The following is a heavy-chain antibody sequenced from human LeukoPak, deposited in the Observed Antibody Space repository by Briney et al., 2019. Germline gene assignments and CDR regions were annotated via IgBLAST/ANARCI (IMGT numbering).Heavy chain of an antibody. CDR1: GGSFSGYY. J-gene: IGHJ4*02. CDR2: INHSGST. Sequence: SETLSLTCAVYGGSFSGYYWSWIRQPPGKRLEWIGEINHSGSTNYNPSLKSRVTISVDTSKNQFSLKLSSVTAADTAVYYCASKGVIVSYYFDYWGQGTLVTVSS. CDR3: ASKGVIVSYYFDY. D-gene: IGHD3-16*02. V-gene: IGHV4-34*01.